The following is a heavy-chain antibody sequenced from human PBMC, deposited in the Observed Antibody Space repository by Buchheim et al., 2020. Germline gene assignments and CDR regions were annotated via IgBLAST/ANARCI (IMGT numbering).Heavy chain of an antibody. CDR3: ARDDTSDGNYDISGFPPNFDY. J-gene: IGHJ4*02. Sequence: QVQLVESGGGVVQPGRSLRLSCAASGFTFSSYAMHWVRQAPGKGLEWVAVISYDGSNKYYADSVTGRFTISRDISKNTLYLKMNSLRAEDTAVYYCARDDTSDGNYDISGFPPNFDYWGQGTL. CDR1: GFTFSSYA. V-gene: IGHV3-30*04. D-gene: IGHD3-22*01. CDR2: ISYDGSNK.